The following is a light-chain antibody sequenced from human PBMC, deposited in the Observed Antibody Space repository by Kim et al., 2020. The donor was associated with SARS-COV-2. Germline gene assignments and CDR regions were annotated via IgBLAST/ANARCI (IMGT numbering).Light chain of an antibody. CDR1: SADVGGYNF. CDR3: SSYAGTWNRFV. J-gene: IGLJ1*01. Sequence: QSVLTQPPSASGSPGQSVTLSCTGTSADVGGYNFVSWYQVRPGRAPKLIIFEVSRRPSGVSDRFSASKSGNTASLTISGLQPEDEAEYFCSSYAGTWNRFVFGSGTKVTVL. CDR2: EVS. V-gene: IGLV2-8*01.